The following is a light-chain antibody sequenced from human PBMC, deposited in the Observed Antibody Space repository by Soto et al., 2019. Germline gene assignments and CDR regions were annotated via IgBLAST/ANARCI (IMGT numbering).Light chain of an antibody. CDR3: QQYGSSPRFT. J-gene: IGKJ3*01. CDR1: QSVSSSY. Sequence: EIVLTQSPGTLSLSPGERATLSCRASQSVSSSYLAWYQQKPGQAPRLLINGASSRATGIPDRFSGSGSGTDFTLTISRLEPEDFAVYYCQQYGSSPRFTFGPGPKVDIK. V-gene: IGKV3-20*01. CDR2: GAS.